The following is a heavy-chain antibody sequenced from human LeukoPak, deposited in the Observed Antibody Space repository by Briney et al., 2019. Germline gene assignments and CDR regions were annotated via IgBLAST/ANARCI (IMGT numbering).Heavy chain of an antibody. Sequence: PSETLSLTCAVSVYSISSGYYWGWIRQPPGKGLEWIGSNYHSGSTYYNPSLKSRATISVDTTKNQSPLKLSSVTAADTAVYYCARDYDILAGYSHYFDYWGQGTLVTVSS. CDR2: NYHSGST. V-gene: IGHV4-38-2*02. CDR3: ARDYDILAGYSHYFDY. J-gene: IGHJ4*02. D-gene: IGHD3-9*01. CDR1: VYSISSGYY.